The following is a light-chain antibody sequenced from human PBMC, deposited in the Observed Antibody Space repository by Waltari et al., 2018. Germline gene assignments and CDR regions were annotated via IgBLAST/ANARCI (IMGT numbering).Light chain of an antibody. V-gene: IGLV1-44*01. J-gene: IGLJ2*01. Sequence: QSVLTQAPSVSAPPGQRVTISCSGSDPHIGRNPVNWFHQVPGTAPKLIIYSTTHRPSGVPDRFSGSKSGTSASLAITGLQSEDEGDYFCAAWDDNLNGRVIFGGGTKLTVL. CDR2: STT. CDR3: AAWDDNLNGRVI. CDR1: DPHIGRNP.